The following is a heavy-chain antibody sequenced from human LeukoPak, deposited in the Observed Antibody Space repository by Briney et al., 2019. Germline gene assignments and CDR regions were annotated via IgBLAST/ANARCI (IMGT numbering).Heavy chain of an antibody. Sequence: ASVKVSCKASGYTFTGHYILWVRQAPGQGLEWMGWINPNSGNTNYAQNFQGRVTMTSDTSTSTAYMELSRLRSDDTAVYFCAREGIEVAAFDIWGQGTMVTVSS. J-gene: IGHJ3*02. V-gene: IGHV1-2*02. CDR2: INPNSGNT. CDR3: AREGIEVAAFDI. D-gene: IGHD2-15*01. CDR1: GYTFTGHY.